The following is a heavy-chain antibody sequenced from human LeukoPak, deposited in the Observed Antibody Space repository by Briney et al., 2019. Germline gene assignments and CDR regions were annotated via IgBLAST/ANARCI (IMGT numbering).Heavy chain of an antibody. J-gene: IGHJ6*03. CDR3: AKEGGRMNYYYYYMDV. D-gene: IGHD3-16*01. CDR2: ISSSSSYT. V-gene: IGHV3-21*04. Sequence: PGGSLRLSCAASGFTVSSDYMNWVRQAPGKGLEWVSSISSSSSYTNYADSVKGRFTISRDNAKNSLYLEMNSLRVEDMALYYCAKEGGRMNYYYYYMDVWGKGTTVTVSS. CDR1: GFTVSSDY.